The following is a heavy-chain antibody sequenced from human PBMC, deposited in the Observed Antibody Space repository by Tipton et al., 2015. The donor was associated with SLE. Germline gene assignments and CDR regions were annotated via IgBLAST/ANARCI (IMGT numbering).Heavy chain of an antibody. V-gene: IGHV3-21*01. CDR1: GFPFNTYT. CDR2: ISGDSSYI. CDR3: AREGSTMFRGVPYSGFDP. J-gene: IGHJ5*02. D-gene: IGHD3-10*01. Sequence: SLRLSCAASGFPFNTYTMNWVRQAPGKGLEWVSSISGDSSYIFYADSLKGRFTISRDNAKNSLYLQMNSLRAEDTAVYYCAREGSTMFRGVPYSGFDPWGQGTLVTVSS.